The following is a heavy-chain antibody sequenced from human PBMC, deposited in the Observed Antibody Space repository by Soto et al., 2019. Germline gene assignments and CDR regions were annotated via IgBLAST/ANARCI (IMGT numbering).Heavy chain of an antibody. CDR3: ARAGMVRGVIITSNWFDP. J-gene: IGHJ5*02. Sequence: ASVKVSCKASGYTFTKFHIHWVRQAPGQGLEWMGMIDPSGGVTRDAQRFQGRVTMTRDTSISTSYMELSGLTSDDTAVYYCARAGMVRGVIITSNWFDPWGQGTLVTVSS. D-gene: IGHD3-10*01. CDR1: GYTFTKFH. CDR2: IDPSGGVT. V-gene: IGHV1-46*01.